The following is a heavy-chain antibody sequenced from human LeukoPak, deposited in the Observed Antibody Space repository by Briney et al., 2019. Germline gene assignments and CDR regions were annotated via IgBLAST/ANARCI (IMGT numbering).Heavy chain of an antibody. Sequence: PGRSLTLSCAASGFTFDDYGMHWVRQAPGKGLEWVSHIGWNSGRIGYADSVKGRFTISRDNAKNSLYLQMNSLRAEDTALYYCARGPRGGPYYYYYMDVWGKGTTVTVSS. CDR1: GFTFDDYG. CDR3: ARGPRGGPYYYYYMDV. V-gene: IGHV3-9*01. J-gene: IGHJ6*03. D-gene: IGHD3-16*01. CDR2: IGWNSGRI.